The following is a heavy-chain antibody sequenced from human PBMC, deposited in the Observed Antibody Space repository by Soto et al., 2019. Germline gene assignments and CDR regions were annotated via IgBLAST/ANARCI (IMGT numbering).Heavy chain of an antibody. CDR3: AKDPRIRDGYYSGWYFDL. V-gene: IGHV3-23*01. CDR2: ISGSGGST. Sequence: EVQLLESGGGLVQPGGSLRLSCAASGFTFSSYAMSWVRQAPGKGLEWVSAISGSGGSTYYADSVKGRFTISRDNSKNPRYLQMHSLRAEDPAVSYCAKDPRIRDGYYSGWYFDLWGRGTLVTVSS. J-gene: IGHJ2*01. CDR1: GFTFSSYA. D-gene: IGHD5-12*01.